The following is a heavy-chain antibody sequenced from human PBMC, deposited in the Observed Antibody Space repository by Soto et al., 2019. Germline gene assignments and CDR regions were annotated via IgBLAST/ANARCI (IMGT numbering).Heavy chain of an antibody. V-gene: IGHV1-3*01. CDR1: GYTFTSYS. Sequence: ASVKVSCKASGYTFTSYSMHWVRQAPGQRLEWMGWINAGNGNTKYSQKFQGRVTITRDTSASTAYMELSSLGSEDTAVYYCAATIAATNDYWGQGTLVTVSS. CDR2: INAGNGNT. D-gene: IGHD2-15*01. CDR3: AATIAATNDY. J-gene: IGHJ4*02.